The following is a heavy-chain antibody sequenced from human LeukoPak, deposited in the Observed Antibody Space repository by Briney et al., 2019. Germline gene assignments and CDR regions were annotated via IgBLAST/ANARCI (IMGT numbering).Heavy chain of an antibody. V-gene: IGHV3-66*02. J-gene: IGHJ4*02. Sequence: GGSLRLSCAASEFTVDDTYMSWVRQTPGKGLEWVSVVYSGGKTFYADSVKGRFTISRDTSKNTVYLQMNTLRADDTAVYYCARQAAAGLDYWGQGTPVTVSS. CDR2: VYSGGKT. CDR1: EFTVDDTY. D-gene: IGHD6-13*01. CDR3: ARQAAAGLDY.